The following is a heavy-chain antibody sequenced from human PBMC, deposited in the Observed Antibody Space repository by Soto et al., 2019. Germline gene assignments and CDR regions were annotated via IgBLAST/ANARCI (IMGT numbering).Heavy chain of an antibody. CDR1: AFTFRSYA. CDR3: AKEGGNSYRWFFDY. J-gene: IGHJ4*02. Sequence: QVQLVESGGGVVQPGRSLRLSCAASAFTFRSYAMHWVRQAPGKGLEWVGIISSDGGNKYYADSVRGRFTISRDNSKNTLYLQINSLRPADTAVYYCAKEGGNSYRWFFDYWGQGTLVTVSS. D-gene: IGHD2-8*02. V-gene: IGHV3-30*18. CDR2: ISSDGGNK.